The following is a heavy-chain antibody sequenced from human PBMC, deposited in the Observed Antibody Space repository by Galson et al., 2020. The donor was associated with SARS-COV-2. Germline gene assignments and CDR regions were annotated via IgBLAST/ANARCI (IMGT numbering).Heavy chain of an antibody. CDR3: ARDRGPDGFDI. CDR1: GDSIRRSRYY. V-gene: IGHV4-39*07. CDR2: VSYSGSR. Sequence: SETPSLTCTVSGDSIRRSRYYWGWIRQTPGKGLERIGRVSYSGSRYYNPSLRSRVTISVDTSKNHFSLKLSSVTAADTAAYYCARDRGPDGFDIWGQGTMVTVSS. J-gene: IGHJ3*02.